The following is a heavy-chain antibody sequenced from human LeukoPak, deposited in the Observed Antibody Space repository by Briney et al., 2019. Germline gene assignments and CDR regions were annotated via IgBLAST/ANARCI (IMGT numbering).Heavy chain of an antibody. D-gene: IGHD2-2*02. Sequence: ASVKVSCKASGYTFTSYGISWVRQAPGQGLEWTGWISAYNGNTNYAQKLQGRVTITADESTSTAYMELSSLRSEDTAVYYCARKYCSSTSCYMGWFDPWGQGTLVTVSS. CDR2: ISAYNGNT. CDR1: GYTFTSYG. CDR3: ARKYCSSTSCYMGWFDP. J-gene: IGHJ5*02. V-gene: IGHV1-18*01.